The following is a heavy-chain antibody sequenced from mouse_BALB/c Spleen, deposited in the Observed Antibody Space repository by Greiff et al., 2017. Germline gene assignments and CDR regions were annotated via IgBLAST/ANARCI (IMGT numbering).Heavy chain of an antibody. CDR2: IWGDGST. CDR3: ARAGYYGKSWFAY. J-gene: IGHJ3*01. D-gene: IGHD2-1*01. CDR1: GFSLTGYG. V-gene: IGHV2-6-7*01. Sequence: VKLMESGPGLVAPSQSLSITCTVSGFSLTGYGVNWVRQPPGKGLEWLGMIWGDGSTDYNSALKSRLSISKDNSKSQVFLKMNSLQTDDTARYYCARAGYYGKSWFAYWGQGTLVTVSA.